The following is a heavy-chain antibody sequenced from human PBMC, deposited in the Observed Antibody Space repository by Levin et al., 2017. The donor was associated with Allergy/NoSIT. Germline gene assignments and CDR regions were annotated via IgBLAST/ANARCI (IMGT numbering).Heavy chain of an antibody. CDR2: IRSKGNGGTT. CDR1: GFTFGEFS. J-gene: IGHJ4*02. CDR3: TRGSDSAVEY. V-gene: IGHV3-49*03. Sequence: GGSLRLSCTCSGFTFGEFSMNWFRQAPGKGLEWVGFIRSKGNGGTTEYAASVKGRFTISRDDSRTIAYLQMNSLKIEDTAVYDCTRGSDSAVEYWGQGTLVTVSS. D-gene: IGHD4-23*01.